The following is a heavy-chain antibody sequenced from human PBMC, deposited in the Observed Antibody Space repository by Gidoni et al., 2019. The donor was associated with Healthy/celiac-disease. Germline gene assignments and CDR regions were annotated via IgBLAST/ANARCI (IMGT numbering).Heavy chain of an antibody. D-gene: IGHD3-22*01. Sequence: EVQLLESGGGLVQPGGSLRLSCAASGFIFSTYAMSWVRQAPGKGLAWVSASSGSGGRTYYADSVKGRFTISRDSSKNTLYLEMDSLRAEDTAVYYCAKGEDDSPFGWGQGTLVTVSS. J-gene: IGHJ4*02. CDR2: SSGSGGRT. CDR1: GFIFSTYA. V-gene: IGHV3-23*01. CDR3: AKGEDDSPFG.